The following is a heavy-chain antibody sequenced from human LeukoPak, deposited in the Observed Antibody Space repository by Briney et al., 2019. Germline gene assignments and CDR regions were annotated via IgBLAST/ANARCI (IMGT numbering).Heavy chain of an antibody. V-gene: IGHV4-61*02. CDR2: IHTSGST. Sequence: SQTLSLTCTVSGGSINSNNYYWNWIRHPAGKGLEWIGRIHTSGSTNYNPSLKSRVTISVDTSKNQFSLKLSSVTAADTALYYCASEPPGMAVADTNYYYYYMDVWGEGTTVTVSS. J-gene: IGHJ6*03. CDR1: GGSINSNNYY. D-gene: IGHD6-19*01. CDR3: ASEPPGMAVADTNYYYYYMDV.